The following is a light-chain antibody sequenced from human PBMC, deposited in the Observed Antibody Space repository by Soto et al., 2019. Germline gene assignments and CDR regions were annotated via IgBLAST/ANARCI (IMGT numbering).Light chain of an antibody. V-gene: IGKV3-15*01. CDR2: GAA. J-gene: IGKJ5*01. CDR1: QSVSSN. Sequence: EIVMTQSPATLSVSPGERATLSCRASQSVSSNLAWYQQKPGQAPRLLICGAATRATGIPARFSGSRSGTEFTLTISSLQSEDFAVYYCQQYNNWPPITFGQGTRLEIK. CDR3: QQYNNWPPIT.